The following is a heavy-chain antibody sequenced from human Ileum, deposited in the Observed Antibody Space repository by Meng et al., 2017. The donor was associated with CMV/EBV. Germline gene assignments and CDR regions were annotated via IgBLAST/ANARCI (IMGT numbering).Heavy chain of an antibody. D-gene: IGHD2-2*01. V-gene: IGHV4-34*01. CDR3: ASSPTSSAMWGMDV. J-gene: IGHJ6*02. Sequence: GSLRLSCAVYGGSFSGYYSSWIRQPPGKGLEWIGEINHSGSTNYNPSLKSRVTISVDTSKNQFSLKLGSVTAADTAVYYCASSPTSSAMWGMDVWGQGTTVTVSS. CDR1: GGSFSGYY. CDR2: INHSGST.